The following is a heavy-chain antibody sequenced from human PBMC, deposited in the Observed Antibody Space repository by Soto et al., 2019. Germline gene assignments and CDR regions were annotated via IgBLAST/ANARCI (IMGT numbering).Heavy chain of an antibody. Sequence: SVKVSCKASGGTFSSYAISWVRQAPGQGLEWMGGIIPIFGTANYAQKFRGRVTITADESTSTAYMELSSLRSEDTAVYYCVIMGTTMYYYGMDVWGQGTTVTVSS. J-gene: IGHJ6*02. D-gene: IGHD1-7*01. CDR2: IIPIFGTA. CDR1: GGTFSSYA. CDR3: VIMGTTMYYYGMDV. V-gene: IGHV1-69*13.